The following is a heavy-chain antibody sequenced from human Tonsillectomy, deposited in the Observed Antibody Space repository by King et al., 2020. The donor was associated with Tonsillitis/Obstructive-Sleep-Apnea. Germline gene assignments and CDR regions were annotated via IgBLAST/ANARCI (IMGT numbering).Heavy chain of an antibody. CDR2: ISSSSSTI. Sequence: EEQLVQSGGGLVQPGGSLRLYCAASGFTFSSYSMNWVRQAPGTGGERVSYISSSSSTIYYADSVQGRFTIPRDNAKNSPYLQTNSLRDEDTAVYYFASDGGYSGYDYRDAFDIWGQGTMVTVSS. V-gene: IGHV3-48*02. D-gene: IGHD5-12*01. CDR1: GFTFSSYS. CDR3: ASDGGYSGYDYRDAFDI. J-gene: IGHJ3*02.